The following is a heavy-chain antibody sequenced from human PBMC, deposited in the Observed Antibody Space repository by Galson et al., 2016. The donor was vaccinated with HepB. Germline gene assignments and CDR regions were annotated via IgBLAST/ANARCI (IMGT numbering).Heavy chain of an antibody. CDR1: GGTFNSLP. J-gene: IGHJ6*03. V-gene: IGHV1-69*06. D-gene: IGHD3-10*01. CDR3: ARVMDSYSYMDV. CDR2: IIPIFGTT. Sequence: SVKVSCKASGGTFNSLPINWVRQAPGLGLEWIGGIIPIFGTTNYAQNFRGRVTITADKSTTTAYMELSSLKSEDTAVYYCARVMDSYSYMDVWGQGTTVTVSS.